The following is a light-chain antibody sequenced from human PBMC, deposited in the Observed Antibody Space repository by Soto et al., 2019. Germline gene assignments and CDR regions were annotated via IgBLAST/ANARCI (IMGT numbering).Light chain of an antibody. CDR1: SSDVGGYKF. J-gene: IGLJ1*01. CDR3: SSYTSSSPYV. Sequence: QSALTQPASVSGSPGQSSTISWTGTSSDVGGYKFVSWYQQHPGKAPKLMIYEVTNRPSGVSNRFSGSRSGNTASLTISGLQAEDEADYYCSSYTSSSPYVFGTGTKVTVL. V-gene: IGLV2-14*01. CDR2: EVT.